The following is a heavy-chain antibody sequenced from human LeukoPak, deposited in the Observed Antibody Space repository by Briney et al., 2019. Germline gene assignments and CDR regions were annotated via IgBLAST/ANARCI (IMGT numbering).Heavy chain of an antibody. CDR1: GGTFSSYA. V-gene: IGHV1-69*05. J-gene: IGHJ4*02. CDR3: ARSPRYYDFWSGYFDY. CDR2: IIPIFGTA. D-gene: IGHD3-3*01. Sequence: SVKVSCKASGGTFSSYAISWVRQAPGQGLEWMGGIIPIFGTANYAQKFQGRATITTDESTSTAYMELSSLRSEDTAVYYCARSPRYYDFWSGYFDYWGQGTLVTVSS.